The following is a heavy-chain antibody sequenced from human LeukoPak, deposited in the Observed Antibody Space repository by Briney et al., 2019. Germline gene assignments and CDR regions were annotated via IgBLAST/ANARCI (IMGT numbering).Heavy chain of an antibody. D-gene: IGHD1-26*01. CDR1: GFTFSSYS. CDR2: ISSSSSTI. V-gene: IGHV3-48*04. J-gene: IGHJ4*02. Sequence: GGSLRLSCAASGFTFSSYSMNWVRQAPGKGLEWVSYISSSSSTIYYADSVKGRFTISRDNAKNSLYLQMNSLRAEDTAVYYCARLDSGNSGYFDYWGQGTLVTVSS. CDR3: ARLDSGNSGYFDY.